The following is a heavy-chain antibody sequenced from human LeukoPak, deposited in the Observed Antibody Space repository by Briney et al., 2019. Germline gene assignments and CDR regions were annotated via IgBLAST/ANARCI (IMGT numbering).Heavy chain of an antibody. V-gene: IGHV4-59*01. J-gene: IGHJ4*02. CDR2: IYYSGST. D-gene: IGHD5-24*01. CDR1: GGSISSYY. Sequence: PSETLSLTCAVYGGSISSYYWSWIRQPPGKGLEWIGYIYYSGSTNYNPSLKSRVTISVDTSKNQFSLKLSSVTAADTAVYYCARVGDGYNLPFDYWGQGTLVTVSS. CDR3: ARVGDGYNLPFDY.